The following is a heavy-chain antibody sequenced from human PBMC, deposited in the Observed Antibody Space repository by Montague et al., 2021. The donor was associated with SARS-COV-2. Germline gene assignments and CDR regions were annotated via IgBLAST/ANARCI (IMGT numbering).Heavy chain of an antibody. CDR1: GFTFSSYS. V-gene: IGHV3-21*01. J-gene: IGHJ4*02. D-gene: IGHD6-13*01. CDR2: ISSSSYI. Sequence: LSLSLSASGFTFSSYSMNWVRQAPGKGLEWVSSISSSSYIYYADSVKGRFTISRDNAKNSLYLQMNSLRAEDTAVYYCARDDFRIAAAVFDYWGQGTLVTVSS. CDR3: ARDDFRIAAAVFDY.